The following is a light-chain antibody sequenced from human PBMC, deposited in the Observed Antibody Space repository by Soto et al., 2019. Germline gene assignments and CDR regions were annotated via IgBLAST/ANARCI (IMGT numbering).Light chain of an antibody. CDR3: HQYNDWPLT. CDR1: QSVSSN. Sequence: EIVMTQSPATLSVSPGERATLSCRASQSVSSNLAWYQQKPGQAPRLLIYEASSRATGIPARFSGSGSGTEFTLTISSLQSEDFADYYCHQYNDWPLTFGGGTKVEIK. CDR2: EAS. V-gene: IGKV3-15*01. J-gene: IGKJ4*01.